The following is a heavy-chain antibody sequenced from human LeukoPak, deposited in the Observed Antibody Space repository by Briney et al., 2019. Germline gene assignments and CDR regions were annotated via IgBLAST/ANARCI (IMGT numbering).Heavy chain of an antibody. V-gene: IGHV4-59*08. CDR1: GGSISSYY. CDR2: IYYSGST. Sequence: SETLSLTCTVSGGSISSYYWSWIRQPPGKGLEWIGYIYYSGSTNYNPSLKSRVTISVDTSKNQFPLKLSSVTAADTAVYYCASGGSGSYYTAWYYGMDVWGQGTTVTVSS. J-gene: IGHJ6*02. CDR3: ASGGSGSYYTAWYYGMDV. D-gene: IGHD3-10*01.